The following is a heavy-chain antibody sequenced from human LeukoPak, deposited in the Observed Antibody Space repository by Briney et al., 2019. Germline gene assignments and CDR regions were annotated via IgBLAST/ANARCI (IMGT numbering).Heavy chain of an antibody. J-gene: IGHJ6*03. D-gene: IGHD6-13*01. V-gene: IGHV3-30*02. CDR2: IRYDGSNK. CDR1: GFTFSSYG. Sequence: GGSLRLSCAASGFTFSSYGMHWVRQAPGKGLEWVAFIRYDGSNKYYADSVKGRFTISRDNSKNTLYLQMNSLRAEDTAVYYCAREDSSSWYYYYYMDVWGKGTTVTISS. CDR3: AREDSSSWYYYYYMDV.